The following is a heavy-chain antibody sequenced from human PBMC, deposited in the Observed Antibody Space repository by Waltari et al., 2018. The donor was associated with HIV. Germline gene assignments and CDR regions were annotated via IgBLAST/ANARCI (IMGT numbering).Heavy chain of an antibody. CDR3: ARSLLTPYYFDS. CDR1: GGTFTTFA. J-gene: IGHJ4*02. CDR2: VVPFFATT. D-gene: IGHD2-21*02. V-gene: IGHV1-69*12. Sequence: QVQLVQSGAEVKQRGSSAKVPCKDSGGTFTTFAINWVRQAPGQGLEWMGGVVPFFATTTYARKFQGRVTISATASTGTAYMELRSLTTDDTAVYYCARSLLTPYYFDSWGQGTLVTVSS.